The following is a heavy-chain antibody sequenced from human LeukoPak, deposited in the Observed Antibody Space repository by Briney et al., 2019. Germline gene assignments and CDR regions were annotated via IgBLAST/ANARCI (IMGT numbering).Heavy chain of an antibody. Sequence: ASVKVSCKASGYTFTSYYMHWVRQAPGQGPEWMGIINPSGGSTSYAQKFQGRVTMTRDTSTSTVYMELSSLRSEDTAVYYCARDRIGYGGRYCFDYWGQGTLVTVSS. J-gene: IGHJ4*02. CDR3: ARDRIGYGGRYCFDY. CDR2: INPSGGST. V-gene: IGHV1-46*01. CDR1: GYTFTSYY. D-gene: IGHD3-22*01.